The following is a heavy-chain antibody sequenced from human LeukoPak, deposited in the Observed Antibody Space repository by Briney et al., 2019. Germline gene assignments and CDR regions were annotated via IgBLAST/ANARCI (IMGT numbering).Heavy chain of an antibody. CDR2: IRYDGSNK. J-gene: IGHJ4*02. Sequence: PGGSLRLSCAASGFTFSSYGMHWVRQAPGKGLEWVAFIRYDGSNKYYADSVKGRFTISRDNSKNTLYLQMNGLRAEDTAVYYCAKDEVGALDYWGQGTLVTVSS. CDR3: AKDEVGALDY. CDR1: GFTFSSYG. V-gene: IGHV3-30*02. D-gene: IGHD1-26*01.